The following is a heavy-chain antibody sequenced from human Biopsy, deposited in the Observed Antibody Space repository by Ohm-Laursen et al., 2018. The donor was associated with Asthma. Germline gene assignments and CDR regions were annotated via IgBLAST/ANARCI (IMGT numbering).Heavy chain of an antibody. J-gene: IGHJ4*02. V-gene: IGHV3-30*03. D-gene: IGHD2-15*01. Sequence: SLRLSCAASGFVFRSYAMNWVRQAPGKGLEWVAVISYDGSITRYADSVKGRFTISRDNSKNTVYLDISSLRIEDTAVFYCGIVVAANPFQGDCWGQGTLVTVSS. CDR3: GIVVAANPFQGDC. CDR2: ISYDGSIT. CDR1: GFVFRSYA.